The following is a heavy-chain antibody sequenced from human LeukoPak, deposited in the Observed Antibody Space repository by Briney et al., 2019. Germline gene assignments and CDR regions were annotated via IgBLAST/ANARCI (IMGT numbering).Heavy chain of an antibody. J-gene: IGHJ4*02. CDR3: ARREKVGTTIGY. CDR1: GFTFSGYW. Sequence: GGSLRLSCAASGFTFSGYWMSWVRQAPGKGLEWVANIKQDGSVKIYVDSVKGRFTISRDNAKNSLYLQMDSLRAEDTAVYYCARREKVGTTIGYWGQGTWSPSPQ. CDR2: IKQDGSVK. V-gene: IGHV3-7*05. D-gene: IGHD1-26*01.